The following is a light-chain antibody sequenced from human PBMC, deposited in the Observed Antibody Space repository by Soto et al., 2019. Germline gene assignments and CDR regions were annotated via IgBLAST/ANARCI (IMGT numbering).Light chain of an antibody. Sequence: DIVMTQSPDSLAVSLGERATINCKSSQSVLYSSNNKNCLAWYQQKPGQPPKLLIYWASTRKSGVPDRFSGSESQTDFTLTISSLQAEDVAVYYCQQYYSSPVAFGQGTKLEI. J-gene: IGKJ2*01. CDR1: QSVLYSSNNKNC. V-gene: IGKV4-1*01. CDR3: QQYYSSPVA. CDR2: WAS.